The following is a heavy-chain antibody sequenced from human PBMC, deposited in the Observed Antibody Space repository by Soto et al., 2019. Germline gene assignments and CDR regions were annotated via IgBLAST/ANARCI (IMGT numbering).Heavy chain of an antibody. CDR3: AKDHDWNYVVDY. J-gene: IGHJ4*02. D-gene: IGHD1-7*01. CDR1: GFTFSSYA. V-gene: IGHV3-23*01. CDR2: ISGSGGST. Sequence: EVQLLESGGGLVQPGGSLRLSCAASGFTFSSYAMSWVRQAPGKGLEWVSAISGSGGSTYYADSVKGRFTRDNSKNTLYLQMNSLRAEDTAVYYCAKDHDWNYVVDYWGQGTLVTVSS.